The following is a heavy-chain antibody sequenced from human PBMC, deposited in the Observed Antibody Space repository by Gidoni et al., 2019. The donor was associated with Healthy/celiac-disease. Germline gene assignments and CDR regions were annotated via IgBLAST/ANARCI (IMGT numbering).Heavy chain of an antibody. CDR3: AHRGWDYGDYNAFDI. D-gene: IGHD4-17*01. V-gene: IGHV2-5*02. Sequence: QITLKESGPTLVKPTQTLTLTCTFSGFPPSTSGVGVGWFRQPPGKALEWLALIYWDDDKRYSPSLKSRLTITKDTSKNQVVLTMTNMDPVDTATYYCAHRGWDYGDYNAFDIWGQGTMVTVSS. CDR2: IYWDDDK. J-gene: IGHJ3*02. CDR1: GFPPSTSGVG.